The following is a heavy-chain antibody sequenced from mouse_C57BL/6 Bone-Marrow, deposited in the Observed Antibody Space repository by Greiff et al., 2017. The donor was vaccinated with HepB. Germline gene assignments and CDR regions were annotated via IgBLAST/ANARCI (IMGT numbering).Heavy chain of an antibody. CDR3: AIYDGYYHTLL. CDR1: GYTFTSYG. V-gene: IGHV1-81*01. CDR2: IYPRSGNT. J-gene: IGHJ2*01. Sequence: QVQLQQSGAELARPGASVKLSCKASGYTFTSYGISWVKQRTGQGLEWIGEIYPRSGNTYYNEKFKGKATLTADKSSITAYMELRSLTSEDSAVYFCAIYDGYYHTLLWGQGTTLTVSS. D-gene: IGHD2-3*01.